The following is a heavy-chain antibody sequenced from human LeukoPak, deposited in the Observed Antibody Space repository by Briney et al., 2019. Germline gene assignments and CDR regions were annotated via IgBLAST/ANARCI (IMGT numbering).Heavy chain of an antibody. CDR3: ARDVPHNWFDT. CDR1: GDSVSTNSAA. CDR2: TFYRSRWYN. Sequence: SQTLSLTCAISGDSVSTNSAAWNWIRQSPPRGLEWLRRTFYRSRWYNDYAVSVKSRITINSDTSKNQFSLQLSSVTPEDTAVYYCARDVPHNWFDTWGQGTLVTVSS. V-gene: IGHV6-1*01. J-gene: IGHJ5*02.